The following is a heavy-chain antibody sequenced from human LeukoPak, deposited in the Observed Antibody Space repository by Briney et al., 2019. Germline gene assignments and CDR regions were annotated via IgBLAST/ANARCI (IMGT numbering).Heavy chain of an antibody. Sequence: GGSLRLSCAASGFTFSTYSINWVRQAPGKGLEWVSYISSSSSTIYYADSVKGRFTISRDNPKNSLYLQMNSLRAEDTAIYYCARALISTGALCDGFDISGQGTMVTVSS. V-gene: IGHV3-48*04. J-gene: IGHJ3*02. D-gene: IGHD1-14*01. CDR2: ISSSSSTI. CDR3: ARALISTGALCDGFDI. CDR1: GFTFSTYS.